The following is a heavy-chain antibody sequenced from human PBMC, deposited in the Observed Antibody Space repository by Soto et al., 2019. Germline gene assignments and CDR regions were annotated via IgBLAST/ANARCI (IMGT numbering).Heavy chain of an antibody. CDR2: ISSSGDNI. CDR3: ARGTIVGATITY. J-gene: IGHJ4*02. Sequence: PGGSLRLSCAASGFTFTSYDMNWVRQAPGKGLEWISYISSSGDNIYYADSLKGRFTVSRDNAENSLFLQMNSLRAEDTAVYYCARGTIVGATITYRGQGTLVTVSS. D-gene: IGHD1-26*01. V-gene: IGHV3-48*03. CDR1: GFTFTSYD.